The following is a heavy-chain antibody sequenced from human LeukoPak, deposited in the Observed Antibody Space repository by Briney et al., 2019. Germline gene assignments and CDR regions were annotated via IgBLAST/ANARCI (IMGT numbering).Heavy chain of an antibody. J-gene: IGHJ4*02. CDR3: ATSFSTPANY. CDR1: GFTFSSYS. V-gene: IGHV3-48*04. CDR2: ISSSSSTI. Sequence: GGSLRLSCAASGFTFSSYSMNWVRQAPGKGLEWVSYISSSSSTIYYADSVKGRFTISRDNAKNSLYLQMNSLRAEDTAVYYCATSFSTPANYWGQGTLVTVSS. D-gene: IGHD2-2*01.